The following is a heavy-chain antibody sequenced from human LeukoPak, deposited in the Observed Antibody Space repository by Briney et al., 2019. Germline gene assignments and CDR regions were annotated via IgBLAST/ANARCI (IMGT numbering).Heavy chain of an antibody. CDR3: ARSRRDNYYYYYGMDV. D-gene: IGHD5-24*01. CDR1: GFTFSSFE. V-gene: IGHV3-48*03. Sequence: GGSLRLSCAASGFTFSSFEMTSVRQAPGKGLEWVSNISSSDTTIHYADSVKGRFTISRDNARNSLYLQMNSLRAEDTAVYYCARSRRDNYYYYYGMDVWGQGTTVTVSS. J-gene: IGHJ6*02. CDR2: ISSSDTTI.